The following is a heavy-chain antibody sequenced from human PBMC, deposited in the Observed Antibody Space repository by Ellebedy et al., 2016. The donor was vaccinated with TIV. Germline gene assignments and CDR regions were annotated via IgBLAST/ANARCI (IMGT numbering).Heavy chain of an antibody. CDR2: IYTSGSI. J-gene: IGHJ6*02. Sequence: SETLSLTCNVFGGFISSYYWSWIRQPAGKGLEWIGRIYTSGSINYNPSLKSRVTMSVDTSKNQFSLKLSSVTAADTAVYYCARHPPFDWREPYGMDVWGQGTTVTVSS. CDR1: GGFISSYY. CDR3: ARHPPFDWREPYGMDV. V-gene: IGHV4-4*07. D-gene: IGHD1-14*01.